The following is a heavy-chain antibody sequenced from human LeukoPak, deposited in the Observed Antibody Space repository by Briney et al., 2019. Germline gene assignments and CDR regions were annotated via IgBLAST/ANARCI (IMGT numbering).Heavy chain of an antibody. J-gene: IGHJ4*02. Sequence: SQTLSLTCAISGDSVPSNSAAWNWIRQSPSRGLEWLGRTYYRSKWYNEYVVSVKSRIIINPDTSKNQFSLQLNSVTPEDTAIYYCARGSGSSRDYYFDYWGQGTLVTVSS. CDR2: TYYRSKWYN. V-gene: IGHV6-1*01. CDR3: ARGSGSSRDYYFDY. CDR1: GDSVPSNSAA. D-gene: IGHD1-26*01.